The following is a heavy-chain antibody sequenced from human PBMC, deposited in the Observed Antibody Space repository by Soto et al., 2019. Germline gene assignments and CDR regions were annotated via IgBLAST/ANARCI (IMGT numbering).Heavy chain of an antibody. CDR2: INSDGSST. CDR3: ARENTYYDFWSGYPSGDGMDV. Sequence: PGWSQTLSCPPSGFAFGSYCMHWLRQAPGKGLGWVSRINSDGSSTSYADSVKGRFTISRDNAKNTLYLQMNSLRAEDTAVYYCARENTYYDFWSGYPSGDGMDVRGQGTTVTVSS. V-gene: IGHV3-74*01. J-gene: IGHJ6*02. CDR1: GFAFGSYC. D-gene: IGHD3-3*01.